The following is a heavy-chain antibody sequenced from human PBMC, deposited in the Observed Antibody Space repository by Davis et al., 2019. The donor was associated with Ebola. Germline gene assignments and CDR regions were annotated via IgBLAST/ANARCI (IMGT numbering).Heavy chain of an antibody. CDR2: INHSGST. V-gene: IGHV4-34*01. CDR3: ARVDYYGSGSLDY. Sequence: SETLSLTCAVYGGSFSGYYWSWIRQSPGKGLEWIGEINHSGSTNYNPSLKSRVTISVDTSKNQFSLKLSSVTAADTAVYYCARVDYYGSGSLDYWGQGTLVTVSS. D-gene: IGHD3-10*01. CDR1: GGSFSGYY. J-gene: IGHJ4*02.